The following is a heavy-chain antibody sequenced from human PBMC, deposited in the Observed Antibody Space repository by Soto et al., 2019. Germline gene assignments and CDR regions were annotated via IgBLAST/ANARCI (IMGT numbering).Heavy chain of an antibody. Sequence: TLSLTCAVYGGSFSCYDGILLRTPPGKGLEWIGEINHSWSTYYNPSLKSRVTISVDTSKNQFSLKLSSVTAADTAVYYCASGRLGYCSSTSCYRAGYYFDYWGQGTLVPVPS. CDR1: GGSFSCYD. V-gene: IGHV4-34*09. J-gene: IGHJ4*02. CDR2: INHSWST. CDR3: ASGRLGYCSSTSCYRAGYYFDY. D-gene: IGHD2-2*02.